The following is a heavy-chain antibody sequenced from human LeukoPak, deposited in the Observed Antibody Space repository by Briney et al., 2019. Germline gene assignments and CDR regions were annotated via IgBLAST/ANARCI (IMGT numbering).Heavy chain of an antibody. V-gene: IGHV3-9*01. Sequence: GGSLRLSCAASGFPFDDYAMHWVRQAPGKGLEWVSGISWNSGSIAYADSVEGRFTVSRDNAKNSLYLQMNSLRAEDTALYYCAKSIEGSGSYYNSYFDYWGQGTLVTVSS. CDR3: AKSIEGSGSYYNSYFDY. J-gene: IGHJ4*02. CDR1: GFPFDDYA. CDR2: ISWNSGSI. D-gene: IGHD3-10*01.